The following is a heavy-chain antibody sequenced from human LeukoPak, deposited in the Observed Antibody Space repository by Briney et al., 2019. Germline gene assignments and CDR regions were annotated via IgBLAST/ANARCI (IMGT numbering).Heavy chain of an antibody. D-gene: IGHD6-13*01. J-gene: IGHJ4*02. V-gene: IGHV3-7*04. CDR3: ARARDSSSWFSSDY. CDR2: IKQDGSEK. CDR1: GFTFSSYW. Sequence: GGSLRLSCAASGFTFSSYWMSWVRQAPGKGLEWVANIKQDGSEKYYVDSVKGRFTISRDNAKNSLYLQMNSLRAEDTAVYYCARARDSSSWFSSDYWGQGTLVTASS.